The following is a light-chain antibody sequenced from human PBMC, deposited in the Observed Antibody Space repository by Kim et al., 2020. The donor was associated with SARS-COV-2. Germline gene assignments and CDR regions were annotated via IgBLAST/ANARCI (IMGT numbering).Light chain of an antibody. Sequence: RVTISCSGSSSNIGSKYVYWYQQLPGAAPKLLIYENYQRPSGVPDRFSGSKSGTSASLAISGLRSEDEADYYCAAWDNSLSVHYVFGTGTKVTVL. CDR2: ENY. CDR1: SSNIGSKY. J-gene: IGLJ1*01. CDR3: AAWDNSLSVHYV. V-gene: IGLV1-47*01.